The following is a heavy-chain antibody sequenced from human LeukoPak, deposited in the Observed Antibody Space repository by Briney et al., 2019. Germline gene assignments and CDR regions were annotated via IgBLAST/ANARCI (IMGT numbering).Heavy chain of an antibody. Sequence: SETLSLTCTVSGGSIISNYWSWIRQSAGTGLEWIGRIYGSGITDYNPSLKSRGTMSLDTSRKQFSLRLTSVTAADTAVYYCARLKFYDSTGYSPGYYMDVWGKGTTVSVFS. CDR3: ARLKFYDSTGYSPGYYMDV. J-gene: IGHJ6*03. CDR1: GGSIISNY. V-gene: IGHV4-4*07. D-gene: IGHD3-22*01. CDR2: IYGSGIT.